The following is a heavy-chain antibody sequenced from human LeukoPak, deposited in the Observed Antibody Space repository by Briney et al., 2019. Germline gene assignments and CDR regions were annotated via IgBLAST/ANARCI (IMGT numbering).Heavy chain of an antibody. CDR2: INAGNGNT. CDR3: ARGQDPRVVVVPAARGDWFDP. D-gene: IGHD2-2*01. Sequence: GASVKVSCKASGYTFTSYAIHWVRQAPGQRLEWMGWINAGNGNTKYSQKFQGRVTITRDTSASTAYMELSSLRSEDTAVYYCARGQDPRVVVVPAARGDWFDPWGQGTLVTVSS. V-gene: IGHV1-3*01. J-gene: IGHJ5*02. CDR1: GYTFTSYA.